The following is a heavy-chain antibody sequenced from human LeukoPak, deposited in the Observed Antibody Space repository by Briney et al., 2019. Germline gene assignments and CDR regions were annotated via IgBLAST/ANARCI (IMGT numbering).Heavy chain of an antibody. CDR3: ARVPPFYCGGDCYASWYFDL. D-gene: IGHD2-21*02. CDR2: IYYSGST. Sequence: SETLSLTCTVSGGSIRSYYWSWIRQPPGKRLEWIGYIYYSGSTNYNPSLKSRVTISVDTSKNQFSLKLSSVTAADTAVYYCARVPPFYCGGDCYASWYFDLWGRGTLVTVSS. V-gene: IGHV4-59*01. CDR1: GGSIRSYY. J-gene: IGHJ2*01.